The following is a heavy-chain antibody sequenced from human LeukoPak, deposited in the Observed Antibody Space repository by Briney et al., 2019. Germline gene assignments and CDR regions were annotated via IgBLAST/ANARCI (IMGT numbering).Heavy chain of an antibody. J-gene: IGHJ4*02. V-gene: IGHV3-21*04. CDR1: GFTFSTYT. CDR3: ANGGAGDGPQL. CDR2: ISSSSNYI. Sequence: GGSLRLSCAASGFTFSTYTMNWVRQAPGKGLEWVSSISSSSNYIYYADSVKGRFTISRDNSKNTLYLQMNSLRAEDTAVYYCANGGAGDGPQLGGQGTLVTVSS. D-gene: IGHD1-1*01.